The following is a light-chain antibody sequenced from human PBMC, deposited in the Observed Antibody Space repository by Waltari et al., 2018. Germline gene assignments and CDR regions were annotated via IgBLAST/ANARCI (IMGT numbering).Light chain of an antibody. J-gene: IGLJ2*01. CDR3: QVWDSTSDLVI. CDR2: DDI. CDR1: DIGTKR. Sequence: SYVLTQPPSVSVAPGKTATITCGGNDIGTKRVPWYQQKPGQSPVVVVYDDIDRPSEIPDRFSGSSSGNTATLTINGVEAGDEADYYCQVWDSTSDLVIFAGGTKLTVL. V-gene: IGLV3-21*03.